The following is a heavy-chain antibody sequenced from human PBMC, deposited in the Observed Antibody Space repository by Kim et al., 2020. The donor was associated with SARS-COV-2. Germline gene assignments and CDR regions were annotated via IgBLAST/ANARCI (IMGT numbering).Heavy chain of an antibody. CDR3: VKGGVQIGGATHFDY. V-gene: IGHV3-64D*09. J-gene: IGHJ4*02. Sequence: DSGEGRFTISRDHSKNTLYLQMSRLRAEDTAGYYCVKGGVQIGGATHFDYWGQGTLVTVSS. D-gene: IGHD1-26*01.